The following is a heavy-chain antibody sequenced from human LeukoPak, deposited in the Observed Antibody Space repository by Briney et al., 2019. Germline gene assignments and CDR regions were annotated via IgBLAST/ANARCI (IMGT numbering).Heavy chain of an antibody. CDR3: ARVGVPYSGYDWVDY. CDR1: GGSISSSSYY. V-gene: IGHV4-39*07. D-gene: IGHD5-12*01. CDR2: IYYSGST. J-gene: IGHJ4*02. Sequence: SETLSLTCTVSGGSISSSSYYWGWIRQPPGKGLEWIGSIYYSGSTYYNPSLKSRVTISVDTSKNQFSLKLSSVTAADTAVYYCARVGVPYSGYDWVDYWGQGTLVTVSS.